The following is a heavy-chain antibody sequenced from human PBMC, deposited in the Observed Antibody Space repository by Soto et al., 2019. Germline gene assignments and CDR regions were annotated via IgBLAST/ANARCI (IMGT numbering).Heavy chain of an antibody. J-gene: IGHJ6*02. CDR3: ARVCGGDCHYGMDV. CDR2: IYYSGST. CDR1: GGSISSGGYY. D-gene: IGHD2-21*02. V-gene: IGHV4-31*03. Sequence: QVQLQESGPGLVKPSQTLSLTCTVSGGSISSGGYYWSWIRQHPGKGLEWIGYIYYSGSTYYNPSLKSRVTISVDTSKNQFSLKRSSVTAADTAVYYCARVCGGDCHYGMDVWGQGTTVTVPS.